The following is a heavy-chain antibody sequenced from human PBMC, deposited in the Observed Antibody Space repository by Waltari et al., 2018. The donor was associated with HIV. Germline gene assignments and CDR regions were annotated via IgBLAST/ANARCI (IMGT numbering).Heavy chain of an antibody. J-gene: IGHJ4*02. CDR3: ARLKYSSGFFDY. V-gene: IGHV3-11*01. D-gene: IGHD6-19*01. Sequence: QVQLVESGGGLVNPGGSQRLSCATSGFTFSDYYMTWIRQAPGKGLEWVSYIRSDTDTIYYADSVKGRFTISRDNAKNSLYLQMNRLSVEDTAVYYCARLKYSSGFFDYWGQGALVTVSS. CDR2: IRSDTDTI. CDR1: GFTFSDYY.